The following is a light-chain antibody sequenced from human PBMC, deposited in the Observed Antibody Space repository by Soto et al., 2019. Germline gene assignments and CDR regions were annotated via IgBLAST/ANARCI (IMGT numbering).Light chain of an antibody. Sequence: SYELTQPPSVSLAPGKTARITYGGNNVGSKSVHWYQQKPGQAPVLVISYDSDRPSGIPERFSGSNSGNTATLAISRVEAGDEADYYCQLWDSGSDHVIFGGGTKLTVL. J-gene: IGLJ2*01. V-gene: IGLV3-21*04. CDR3: QLWDSGSDHVI. CDR2: YDS. CDR1: NVGSKS.